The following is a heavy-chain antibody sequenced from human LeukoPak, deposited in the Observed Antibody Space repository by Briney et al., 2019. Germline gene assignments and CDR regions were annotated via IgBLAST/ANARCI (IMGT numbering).Heavy chain of an antibody. CDR1: GGSISSYY. CDR2: IYYSGST. D-gene: IGHD3-10*01. CDR3: ARAGYGSGSYLIHYFDY. J-gene: IGHJ4*02. V-gene: IGHV4-59*01. Sequence: SETLSLTCTVSGGSISSYYWSWIRQPPGKGLEWIGYIYYSGSTNYNPSLKSRVTISVDTSKNQFSLKLSSVTAADTAVYYCARAGYGSGSYLIHYFDYWGQGTLSPSPQ.